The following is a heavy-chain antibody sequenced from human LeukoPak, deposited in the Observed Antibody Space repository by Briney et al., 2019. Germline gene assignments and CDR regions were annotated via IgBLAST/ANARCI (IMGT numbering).Heavy chain of an antibody. CDR1: GFTSSSYG. J-gene: IGHJ4*02. V-gene: IGHV3-30*18. D-gene: IGHD1-26*01. CDR2: ISNDGSNK. Sequence: GRSLRLSCAASGFTSSSYGMHWVRQAPGKGLEWVAVISNDGSNKHYTDSVKGRFTISRDNSKNTLYLQMNSLRAEDTAVYYCAKDLRVGDHFDYWGQGTLVTVSS. CDR3: AKDLRVGDHFDY.